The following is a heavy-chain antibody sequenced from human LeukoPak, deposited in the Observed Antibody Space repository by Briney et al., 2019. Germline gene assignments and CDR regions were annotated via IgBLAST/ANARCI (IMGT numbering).Heavy chain of an antibody. V-gene: IGHV1-69*06. J-gene: IGHJ3*02. CDR3: ARVSTIFGVVIDREKPNAFDI. Sequence: SVKVSCKASGGTFSSYAISWVRQAPGQGLEWMGGIIPIFGTANYAQKFQGRVTITADKSTSTAYMELSSLRSEDTAVYYCARVSTIFGVVIDREKPNAFDIWGQGTMVTVSS. CDR1: GGTFSSYA. D-gene: IGHD3-3*01. CDR2: IIPIFGTA.